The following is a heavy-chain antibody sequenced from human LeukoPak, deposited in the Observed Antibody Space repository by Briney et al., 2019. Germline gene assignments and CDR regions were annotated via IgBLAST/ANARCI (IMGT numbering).Heavy chain of an antibody. CDR1: GFTFSDYY. CDR2: ISSSGSTI. CDR3: ARAWARYDIVVVPAAILGY. J-gene: IGHJ4*02. D-gene: IGHD2-2*02. V-gene: IGHV3-11*01. Sequence: GGSLRLSCAASGFTFSDYYMSWIRQAPGKGLEWVSYISSSGSTIYYADSVKGRFTISRDNAKNSLYLQMNSLRAEDTAVYYCARAWARYDIVVVPAAILGYWGQGTLVTVSS.